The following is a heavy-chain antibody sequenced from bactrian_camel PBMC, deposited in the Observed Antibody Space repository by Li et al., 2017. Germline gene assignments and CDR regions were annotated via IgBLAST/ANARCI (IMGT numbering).Heavy chain of an antibody. Sequence: HVQLVESGGGSVQAGGSLRLSCVANGYTYSPYCMAWFRQIAGKERERVATMDGYGGALYAESVKGRFTITKDKDKNTLLLQMNSLKPGDTAMYYCAVRLNSGCPLLAKDFPYWGQGTQVTVS. J-gene: IGHJ6*01. D-gene: IGHD1*01. CDR1: GYTYSPYC. V-gene: IGHV3S6*01. CDR3: AVRLNSGCPLLAKDFPY. CDR2: MDGYGGA.